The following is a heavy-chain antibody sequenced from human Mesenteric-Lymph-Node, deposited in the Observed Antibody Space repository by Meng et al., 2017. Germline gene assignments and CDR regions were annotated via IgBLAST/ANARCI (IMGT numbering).Heavy chain of an antibody. D-gene: IGHD3-10*01. J-gene: IGHJ2*01. CDR1: GFTFSSYD. V-gene: IGHV3-15*01. Sequence: GESLKISCAASGFTFSSYDMSWVRQAPGKGLEWGGRIKSKTDGGTTDYAAPVKGRFTISRDDSKNTLYLQMKSLKTEDTAVYYCTPSGMVRRVWYFDLWGRGTLVTVSS. CDR2: IKSKTDGGTT. CDR3: TPSGMVRRVWYFDL.